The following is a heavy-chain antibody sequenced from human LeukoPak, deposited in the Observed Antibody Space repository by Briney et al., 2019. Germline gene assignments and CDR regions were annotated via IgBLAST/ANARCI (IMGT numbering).Heavy chain of an antibody. Sequence: GASVKVSCKASGDTFTSYGISWVRQAPGQGLEWMGWISAYNGNTDYAQKLQGRVTMTTDTSTSTAYMELRSLRSDDTAVYYCARVTQTDYDFDYWGQGTLVTVSS. CDR1: GDTFTSYG. J-gene: IGHJ4*02. V-gene: IGHV1-18*01. CDR2: ISAYNGNT. CDR3: ARVTQTDYDFDY. D-gene: IGHD4-17*01.